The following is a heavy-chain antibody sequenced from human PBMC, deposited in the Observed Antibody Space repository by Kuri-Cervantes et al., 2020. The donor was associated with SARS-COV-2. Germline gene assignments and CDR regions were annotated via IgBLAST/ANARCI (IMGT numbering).Heavy chain of an antibody. CDR2: IYTSGST. V-gene: IGHV4-61*02. CDR3: ARTSGYSSSWSLYYYYYMDV. D-gene: IGHD6-13*01. CDR1: GGSISSGSYY. J-gene: IGHJ6*03. Sequence: LRLSCTVSGGSISSGSYYWSWIRQPAGKGLGWIGRIYTSGSTNYNPSLESRVTISVDTSKNQFSLKLSSVTAADTAVYYCARTSGYSSSWSLYYYYYMDVWGKGTTVTVSS.